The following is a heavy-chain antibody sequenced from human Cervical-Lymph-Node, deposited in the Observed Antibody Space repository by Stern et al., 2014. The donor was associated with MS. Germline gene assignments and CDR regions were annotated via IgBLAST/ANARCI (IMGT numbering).Heavy chain of an antibody. Sequence: VQLVQSGAEVKKPGSSVKVSCQTSGGTFSSHAINWVRQAPGQGLEWMGVVISIFGTVDYAQMLQGVLTMTADQSTNTASMELSSLRAEDTAVYCCARDQIPYYYYGMDVWGQGTTVTVSS. CDR3: ARDQIPYYYYGMDV. V-gene: IGHV1-69*01. J-gene: IGHJ6*02. D-gene: IGHD2-2*02. CDR1: GGTFSSHA. CDR2: VISIFGTV.